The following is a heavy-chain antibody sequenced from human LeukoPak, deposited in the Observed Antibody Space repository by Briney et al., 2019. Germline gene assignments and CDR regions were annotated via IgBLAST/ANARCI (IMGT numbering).Heavy chain of an antibody. Sequence: ASVKVSCKAFGYTFSSKYMHWVRQAPGQRPEWMGVISPSGGSTTYAQKFRGRLTLTRDMSTSTDYLELSSLRSDDTAVYYCARDVGSVLGYCTNGVCYPRDNWFDPWGQGTLVTVSS. D-gene: IGHD2-8*01. V-gene: IGHV1-46*01. J-gene: IGHJ5*02. CDR2: ISPSGGST. CDR1: GYTFSSKY. CDR3: ARDVGSVLGYCTNGVCYPRDNWFDP.